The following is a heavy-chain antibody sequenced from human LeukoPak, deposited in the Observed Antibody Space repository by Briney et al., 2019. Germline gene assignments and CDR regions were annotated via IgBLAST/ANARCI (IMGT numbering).Heavy chain of an antibody. CDR1: GFAFNTYA. J-gene: IGHJ4*02. CDR3: AIADTGFDH. Sequence: GGSLRLSCAASGFAFNTYAMSWIRQAPGKGLEWVSAIGGSDDGTYYADSVKGRFTISRDNSKNTLYLQMHSLRVEDTAVYYCAIADTGFDHWGQGTLVTVSS. CDR2: IGGSDDGT. D-gene: IGHD1-1*01. V-gene: IGHV3-23*01.